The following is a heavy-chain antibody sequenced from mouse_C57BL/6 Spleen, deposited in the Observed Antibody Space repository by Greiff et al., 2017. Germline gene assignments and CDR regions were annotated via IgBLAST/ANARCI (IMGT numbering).Heavy chain of an antibody. CDR2: INPNNGGT. V-gene: IGHV1-26*01. J-gene: IGHJ4*01. CDR3: ARNYGGGLDY. D-gene: IGHD1-1*01. Sequence: EVQLQQSGPELVKPGASVKISCKASGYTFTDYYMNWVKQSPGKSLEWIGDINPNNGGTSYNQKFKGKATLTVDKSSSTAYMELSSLTSEDSAVYYCARNYGGGLDYWGQGTSVTVSS. CDR1: GYTFTDYY.